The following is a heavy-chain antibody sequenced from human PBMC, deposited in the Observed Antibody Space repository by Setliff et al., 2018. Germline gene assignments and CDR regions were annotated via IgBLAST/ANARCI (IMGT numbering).Heavy chain of an antibody. J-gene: IGHJ4*02. CDR2: IIPIIGEP. CDR3: AREALQRAGLYFFDI. CDR1: GYTFTSYG. Sequence: SVKVSCKASGYTFTSYGISWVRQAPGQGLEWMGWIIPIIGEPNYAQKFQGRVTITADESTSTAYMELRSLKSEDTAVYYCAREALQRAGLYFFDIWGQGMLVTVSS. D-gene: IGHD3-10*01. V-gene: IGHV1-69*13.